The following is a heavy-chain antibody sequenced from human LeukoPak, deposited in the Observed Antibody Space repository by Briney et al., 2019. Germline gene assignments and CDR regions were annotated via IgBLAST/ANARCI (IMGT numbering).Heavy chain of an antibody. Sequence: GGALRLSCAASGFTFNSFAMNWVRQTPGKGLEWVSVISGRGGTTYYADSVKGRFTISRDDSKKTLYLQMNSLRAEDTAVYYCAKGAVTETTCPSDYWGQGTLVTIFS. D-gene: IGHD1-7*01. CDR3: AKGAVTETTCPSDY. CDR1: GFTFNSFA. V-gene: IGHV3-23*01. J-gene: IGHJ4*02. CDR2: ISGRGGTT.